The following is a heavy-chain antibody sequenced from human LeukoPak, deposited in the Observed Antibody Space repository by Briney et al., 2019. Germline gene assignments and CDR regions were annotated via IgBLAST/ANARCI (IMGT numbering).Heavy chain of an antibody. Sequence: GGSLRLSCAASGFTFSSYSMNWVRQAPGRGLEWVSYISGSSSIIYYADSMKGRFTISRDNAKNSLYLQMSSLRAEDTAVYYCVRDRGFGADDYWGQGTLVTVSS. D-gene: IGHD3-10*01. J-gene: IGHJ4*02. V-gene: IGHV3-48*04. CDR3: VRDRGFGADDY. CDR1: GFTFSSYS. CDR2: ISGSSSII.